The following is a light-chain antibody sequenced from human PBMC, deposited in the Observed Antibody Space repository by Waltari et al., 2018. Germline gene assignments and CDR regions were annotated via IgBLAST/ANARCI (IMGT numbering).Light chain of an antibody. Sequence: QSVLTQPPSVSGAPGQRVTISCAGSSSNIGAGYDVHWYQQLPGTAPKLLSYGNFNRPAGVPDRFSGSKSGPSAALAITGLQAEDEADYYCQSYDSSLSGSVFGGGTKLTVL. V-gene: IGLV1-40*01. CDR3: QSYDSSLSGSV. CDR1: SSNIGAGYD. CDR2: GNF. J-gene: IGLJ2*01.